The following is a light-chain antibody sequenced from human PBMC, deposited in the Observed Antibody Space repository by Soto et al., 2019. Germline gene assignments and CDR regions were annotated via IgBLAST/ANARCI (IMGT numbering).Light chain of an antibody. J-gene: IGLJ1*01. V-gene: IGLV2-14*01. CDR1: SSDVGGYNY. CDR3: SSYTSSSTPV. CDR2: EVS. Sequence: QSALTQPASVSGSPGQSITISCTGTSSDVGGYNYVSWYQQHPGKTPKLMIYEVSNRLSGVSNRFSGSKSGNTASLTISGLQAEDEADYYCSSYTSSSTPVFGTGTKLTVL.